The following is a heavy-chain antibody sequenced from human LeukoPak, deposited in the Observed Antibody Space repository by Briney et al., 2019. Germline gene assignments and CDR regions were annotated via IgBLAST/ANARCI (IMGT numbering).Heavy chain of an antibody. CDR2: INPNSGGT. CDR1: GYTFTGYY. D-gene: IGHD3-22*01. V-gene: IGHV1-2*02. Sequence: ASVKVSCKASGYTFTGYYIHWVRQAPGQGLEWMGWINPNSGGTKYAQKFQGRVTMTRDTSITTAYMQLSRVRSGDTAVYFCATFYYYDTRAFAYWGQGNLVTVSS. CDR3: ATFYYYDTRAFAY. J-gene: IGHJ4*02.